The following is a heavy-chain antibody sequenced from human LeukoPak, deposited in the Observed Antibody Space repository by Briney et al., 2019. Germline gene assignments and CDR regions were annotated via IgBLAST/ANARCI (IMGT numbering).Heavy chain of an antibody. CDR2: IIPIFGTA. J-gene: IGHJ5*02. V-gene: IGHV1-69*06. CDR1: GGTFSSYA. CDR3: ARVSGAAAGNNWFDP. Sequence: SVKVSCKASGGTFSSYAISWVRQAPGQGLEWMGGIIPIFGTANYAQKFQGRVTITADKSTSTAYMELSSLRSEDTAVYYCARVSGAAAGNNWFDPWGQGTLVTVSS. D-gene: IGHD6-13*01.